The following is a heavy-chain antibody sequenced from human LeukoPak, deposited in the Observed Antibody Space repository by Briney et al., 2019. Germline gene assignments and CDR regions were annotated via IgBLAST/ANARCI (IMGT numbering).Heavy chain of an antibody. Sequence: SETLSLTCTVSGGSINSGDYYWSWIRQPPGKGLEWIGYIYYSGSTYYNPSLKSRVTMSVDTSKKQFSLKLSSVTAADTAVYYCARSSSDAFDIWGQGTMVTVSS. CDR3: ARSSSDAFDI. D-gene: IGHD6-6*01. V-gene: IGHV4-30-4*01. J-gene: IGHJ3*02. CDR1: GGSINSGDYY. CDR2: IYYSGST.